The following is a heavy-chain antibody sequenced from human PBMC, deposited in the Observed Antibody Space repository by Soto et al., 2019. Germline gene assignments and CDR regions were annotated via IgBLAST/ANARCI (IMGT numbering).Heavy chain of an antibody. Sequence: EVQLVESGGGSVQPGRSLRLSCAAYGFTFDDYAMHWVRQAPGKGLEWVSGISWNSGNIGYADSVKGRFTISRDNAKNSLYLQMNSLRAEDTALYYCATWLGYCSGGSCSTNSGYFQHWGQGTLVTVSS. CDR2: ISWNSGNI. D-gene: IGHD2-15*01. V-gene: IGHV3-9*01. CDR1: GFTFDDYA. J-gene: IGHJ1*01. CDR3: ATWLGYCSGGSCSTNSGYFQH.